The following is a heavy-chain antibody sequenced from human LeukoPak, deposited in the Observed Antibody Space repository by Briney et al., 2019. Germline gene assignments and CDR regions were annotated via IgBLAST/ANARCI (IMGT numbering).Heavy chain of an antibody. V-gene: IGHV3-7*01. CDR2: IKPDGRET. CDR3: AKDPGGSYYNSYYMDV. CDR1: GFTFSTYW. J-gene: IGHJ6*03. Sequence: GGSLRLSCAASGFTFSTYWMNWVRQAPGKGLEWVANIKPDGRETYYVDSVKGRFTISRDNSKTTLYLQMNSLRAEDTAVYYCAKDPGGSYYNSYYMDVWGKGTTVTVSS. D-gene: IGHD3-10*01.